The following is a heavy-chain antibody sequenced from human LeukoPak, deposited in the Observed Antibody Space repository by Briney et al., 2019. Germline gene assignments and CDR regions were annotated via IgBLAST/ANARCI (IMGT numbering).Heavy chain of an antibody. D-gene: IGHD1-20*01. CDR2: ISYDGGNK. V-gene: IGHV3-30*18. CDR1: GFTFSNYW. Sequence: GGSLRLSCAASGFTFSNYWMSWVRQAPGKGLEWVALISYDGGNKYYADSVKGRFTISRDNSKNTLSLQMNSLRDEDTAVYYCTKVGDNFDFDYWGQGTLVTVSS. J-gene: IGHJ4*02. CDR3: TKVGDNFDFDY.